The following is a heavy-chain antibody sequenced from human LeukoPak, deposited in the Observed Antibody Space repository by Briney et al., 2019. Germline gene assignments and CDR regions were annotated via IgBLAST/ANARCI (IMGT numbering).Heavy chain of an antibody. Sequence: SETLSLTCTVSGGSISSYYWSWIRQPAGKGLEWIGRIYTSGSTNYNPSLKSRVTMSVDTSKNQFSLKLSFVTAADTAVYYCAREAMVRGVYDYWGQGTLVTVSS. CDR1: GGSISSYY. CDR2: IYTSGST. J-gene: IGHJ4*02. CDR3: AREAMVRGVYDY. D-gene: IGHD3-10*01. V-gene: IGHV4-4*07.